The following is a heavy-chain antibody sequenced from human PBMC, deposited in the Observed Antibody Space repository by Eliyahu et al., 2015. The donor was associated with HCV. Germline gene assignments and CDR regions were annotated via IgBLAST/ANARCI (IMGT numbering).Heavy chain of an antibody. CDR3: ARLGLGSSWFY. V-gene: IGHV4-39*01. CDR2: ILYSGST. D-gene: IGHD6-13*01. Sequence: QLQLQESGPGLVKPSETLSLTCTXSGDSISVDHFWGWIRQPPGKGLEYIGSILYSGSTHYNPALRSRVTISVDTSKNQFSLRLSSVTAADTAVYYCARLGLGSSWFYWGQGTLVTVSS. J-gene: IGHJ4*02. CDR1: GDSISVDHF.